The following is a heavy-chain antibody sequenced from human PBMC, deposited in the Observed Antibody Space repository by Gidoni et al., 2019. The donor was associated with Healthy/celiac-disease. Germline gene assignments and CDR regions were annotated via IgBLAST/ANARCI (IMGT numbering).Heavy chain of an antibody. CDR3: ARLFSSDPNIAAVGDY. Sequence: QLQLQESGPGLVKPSETLSLTCTVSGGSISSSSYYWGWIRQPPGKGLEWIGSIYYSGSTYYNPSLKSRVTISVDMSKNQFSLKLSSVTAADTAVYYCARLFSSDPNIAAVGDYWGQGTLVTVSS. D-gene: IGHD6-13*01. CDR1: GGSISSSSYY. CDR2: IYYSGST. J-gene: IGHJ4*02. V-gene: IGHV4-39*01.